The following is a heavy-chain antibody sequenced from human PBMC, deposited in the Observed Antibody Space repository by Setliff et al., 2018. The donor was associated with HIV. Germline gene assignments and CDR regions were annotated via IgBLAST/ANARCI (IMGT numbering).Heavy chain of an antibody. CDR2: IYYSGST. V-gene: IGHV4-31*03. Sequence: SETLSLTCNVSGGSINTGGYYWSWIRQHPGKGLEWIGYIYYSGSTYYNPSLRSRVTISVDTSKNQFSLKLGSVTAADTAVYFCARVTWIQLWLGWFDPWGQGTLVTVSS. CDR3: ARVTWIQLWLGWFDP. J-gene: IGHJ5*02. CDR1: GGSINTGGYY. D-gene: IGHD5-18*01.